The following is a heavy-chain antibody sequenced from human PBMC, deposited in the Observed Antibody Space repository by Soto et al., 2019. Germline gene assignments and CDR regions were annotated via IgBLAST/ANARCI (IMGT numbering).Heavy chain of an antibody. CDR3: ARPKGTYSNGYYYFDF. D-gene: IGHD6-19*01. CDR1: GGTFSTYA. J-gene: IGHJ4*02. CDR2: IIPLFGTA. V-gene: IGHV1-69*01. Sequence: QVPLEQSGGEVKQPGSSVRVSCKTSGGTFSTYAINWVRQAPGQGLAWMGAIIPLFGTADYSQEFQGSVTITADESTSTAYMELSSLTFDDTAVYFCARPKGTYSNGYYYFDFWGQGTLVTVSS.